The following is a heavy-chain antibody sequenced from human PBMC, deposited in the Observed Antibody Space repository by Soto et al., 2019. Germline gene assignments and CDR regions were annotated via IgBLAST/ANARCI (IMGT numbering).Heavy chain of an antibody. J-gene: IGHJ6*02. CDR3: ARSVVVTAIVYYYYYYGMDV. Sequence: SETLSLTCAVYGGSFSGYYWSWIRQPPGKGLEWIGEINHSGSTNYNPSLKSRVTISVDTSKNQFSLKLSSVTAADTAVYYCARSVVVTAIVYYYYYYGMDVWGQGTTVTVSS. V-gene: IGHV4-34*01. CDR2: INHSGST. D-gene: IGHD2-21*02. CDR1: GGSFSGYY.